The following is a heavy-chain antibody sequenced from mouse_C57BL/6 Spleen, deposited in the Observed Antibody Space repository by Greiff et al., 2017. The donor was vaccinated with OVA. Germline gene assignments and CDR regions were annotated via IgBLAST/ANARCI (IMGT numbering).Heavy chain of an antibody. D-gene: IGHD2-10*01. V-gene: IGHV1-53*01. CDR1: GYTFTSYW. CDR2: INPSNGGT. Sequence: QVQLQQSGTELVKPGASVKLSCKASGYTFTSYWMHWVKQRPGQGLEWIGNINPSNGGTNYNEKFKSKATLTVDKSSSTAYMQLSSLTSEDSAVYYGARGGTYYGNSRFAYWGQGTLVTVSA. J-gene: IGHJ3*01. CDR3: ARGGTYYGNSRFAY.